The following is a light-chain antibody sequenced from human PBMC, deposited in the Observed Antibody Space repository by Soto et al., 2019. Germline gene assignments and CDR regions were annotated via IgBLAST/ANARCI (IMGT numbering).Light chain of an antibody. CDR2: DAS. J-gene: IGKJ4*01. CDR3: QQRGHWLS. V-gene: IGKV3-11*01. Sequence: EVELTQSPATLSLSPGERAVLSCRASQSVGSNVVWYQQKSGQAPRLLIYDASNSVSGIPARFSGSGSGTDFTLIISSLESEDFAVYYCQQRGHWLSFGGGTKVE. CDR1: QSVGSN.